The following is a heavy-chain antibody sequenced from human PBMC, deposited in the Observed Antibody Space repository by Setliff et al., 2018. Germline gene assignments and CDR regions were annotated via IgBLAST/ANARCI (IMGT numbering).Heavy chain of an antibody. CDR2: INHSGST. D-gene: IGHD4-4*01. CDR1: GGSFSGYY. CDR3: ASLGMTTMMDWYFDL. V-gene: IGHV4-34*01. Sequence: ETLSLTCAVYGGSFSGYYWSWIRQPPGKGLEWIGEINHSGSTNYNPSLKSRVTISIDTSKNQFSLKLNSVTAADTAVYYCASLGMTTMMDWYFDLWGRGTLVTVSS. J-gene: IGHJ2*01.